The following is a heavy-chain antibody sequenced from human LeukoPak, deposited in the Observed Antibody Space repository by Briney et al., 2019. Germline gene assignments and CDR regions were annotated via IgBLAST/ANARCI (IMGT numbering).Heavy chain of an antibody. Sequence: PGGSLRLSCAASGFTFDDYAMHWVRQAPGKGLEWVSLISGDGGSTYYADSVMGRFTISRDNSKNSLYLQMNSLRTEDTALYYCANSYQFGELTFDPWGQGTLVTVSS. D-gene: IGHD3-10*01. J-gene: IGHJ5*02. CDR2: ISGDGGST. CDR1: GFTFDDYA. V-gene: IGHV3-43*02. CDR3: ANSYQFGELTFDP.